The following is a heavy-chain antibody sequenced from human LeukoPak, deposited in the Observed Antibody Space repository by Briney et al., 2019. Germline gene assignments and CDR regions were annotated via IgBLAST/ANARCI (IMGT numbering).Heavy chain of an antibody. V-gene: IGHV1-2*02. J-gene: IGHJ5*02. CDR1: GYSFTGYY. Sequence: ASVMLSCKASGYSFTGYYLHWVRQAPGQGLEWMGWINPKSGDTNYAEKFQDRVTLTRDTSISTAYMGLTNLRSDDTAVYYCARPNGDYYNWFDPWGQGTLVTVSS. CDR3: ARPNGDYYNWFDP. CDR2: INPKSGDT. D-gene: IGHD4-17*01.